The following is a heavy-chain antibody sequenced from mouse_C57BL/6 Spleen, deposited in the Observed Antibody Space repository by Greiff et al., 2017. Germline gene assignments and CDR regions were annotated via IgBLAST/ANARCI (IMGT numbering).Heavy chain of an antibody. J-gene: IGHJ3*01. Sequence: VQLQQSGPELVKPGASVKISCKASGYSFTGYYMTWVKQSPETSLEWIGEINPSTGGTTYTQKFKAKATLTVDKSSTTAYMQLKSLTSDDSSVYYCARSDYVSSRAWFAYWGQGTLVTVSA. CDR2: INPSTGGT. V-gene: IGHV1-42*01. D-gene: IGHD1-1*01. CDR1: GYSFTGYY. CDR3: ARSDYVSSRAWFAY.